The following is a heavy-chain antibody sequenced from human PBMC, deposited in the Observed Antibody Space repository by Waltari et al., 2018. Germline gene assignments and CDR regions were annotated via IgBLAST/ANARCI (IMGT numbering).Heavy chain of an antibody. CDR3: ARDEGSGWYDYFDY. CDR2: INHSGST. CDR1: GGSFSGYY. Sequence: QVQLQQWGAGLLKPSETLSLTCAVHGGSFSGYYWSWIRQPPGKGLEWIGEINHSGSTNYNPSLKSRVTISVDTSKNQFSLKLSSVTAADTAVYYCARDEGSGWYDYFDYWGQGTLVTVSS. V-gene: IGHV4-34*01. D-gene: IGHD6-19*01. J-gene: IGHJ4*02.